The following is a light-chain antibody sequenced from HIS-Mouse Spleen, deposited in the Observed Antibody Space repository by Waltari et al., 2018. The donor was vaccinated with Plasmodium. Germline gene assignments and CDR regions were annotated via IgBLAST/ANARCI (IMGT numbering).Light chain of an antibody. V-gene: IGKV3-15*01. Sequence: ELWWTQPPPTLSVSPGERPTPACRASQSVSSNLAWYQQKPGQAPRLLTYGASTRATGIPARFSGSGSGTEFTLTISSLQSEDFAVYYCQQYNNWSFTFGPGTKVDIK. J-gene: IGKJ3*01. CDR3: QQYNNWSFT. CDR1: QSVSSN. CDR2: GAS.